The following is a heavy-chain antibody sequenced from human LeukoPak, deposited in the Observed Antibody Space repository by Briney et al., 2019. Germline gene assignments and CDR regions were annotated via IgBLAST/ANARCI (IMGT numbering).Heavy chain of an antibody. D-gene: IGHD1-26*01. CDR3: TRGLSATARAYDY. V-gene: IGHV3-21*01. J-gene: IGHJ4*02. CDR2: IAISGTYI. CDR1: GFILSDYN. Sequence: GGSLRLSCAASGFILSDYNMNWVRQAPGKGLEWVSFIAISGTYITYADSVKGRFTISRDNAKNSLYLQMNSLRVEDTAMYYCTRGLSATARAYDYWGQGTLVTVSS.